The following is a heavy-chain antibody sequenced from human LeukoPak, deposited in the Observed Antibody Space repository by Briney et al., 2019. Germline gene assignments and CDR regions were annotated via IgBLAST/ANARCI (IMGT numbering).Heavy chain of an antibody. J-gene: IGHJ4*02. D-gene: IGHD3-10*02. V-gene: IGHV3-64*04. CDR1: GFTFSNYA. CDR3: AKDRRVRGVTNFDY. Sequence: GGSLRLSCSASGFTFSNYALHWVRQAPGKGLEYVSAISSSGGSTYYADSVKGRFTISRDNSKNTLYLQMNSLRAEDTAIYYCAKDRRVRGVTNFDYWGQGTLVTVSS. CDR2: ISSSGGST.